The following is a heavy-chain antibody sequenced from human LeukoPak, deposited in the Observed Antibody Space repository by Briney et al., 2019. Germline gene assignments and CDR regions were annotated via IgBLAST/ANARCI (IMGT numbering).Heavy chain of an antibody. D-gene: IGHD3-10*01. CDR3: GGGPITMPYYGMGV. Sequence: SETLSLTCTVSGGSISSSGYYWSWIRQHPGKGLEWIGYIYYSGSTYYNPSLKSRVTISVDTSKNQFSLKLSSVTAADTAVYYCGGGPITMPYYGMGVWGQGTTVTVSS. J-gene: IGHJ6*02. V-gene: IGHV4-31*03. CDR1: GGSISSSGYY. CDR2: IYYSGST.